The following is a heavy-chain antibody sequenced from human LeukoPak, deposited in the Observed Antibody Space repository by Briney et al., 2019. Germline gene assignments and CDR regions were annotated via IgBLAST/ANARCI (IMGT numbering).Heavy chain of an antibody. V-gene: IGHV1-8*01. D-gene: IGHD3-9*01. J-gene: IGHJ5*02. Sequence: ASVKVSCKASGYTFTSYDINWVRQATGQGLEWMGWMNPNSGNTGYAQKFQGRVTMTRNTSISTAYMELGSLRSEDTAVYYCARGRHLLRYFDWLSQRWFDPWGQGTLVTVSS. CDR2: MNPNSGNT. CDR3: ARGRHLLRYFDWLSQRWFDP. CDR1: GYTFTSYD.